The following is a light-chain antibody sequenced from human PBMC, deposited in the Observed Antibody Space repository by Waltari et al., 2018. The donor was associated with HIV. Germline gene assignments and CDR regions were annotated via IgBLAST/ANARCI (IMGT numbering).Light chain of an antibody. CDR1: QSVSSSY. CDR2: GAS. CDR3: QQYGSSLWT. Sequence: EIVLTQSPGTLSLSPGERATLSCRASQSVSSSYLAWDQQKPGQAPRLLIYGASSRATGIPDRFSGSGSATDFTLTISRLEPEDVAVYYCQQYGSSLWTFGQGTKVEIK. J-gene: IGKJ1*01. V-gene: IGKV3-20*01.